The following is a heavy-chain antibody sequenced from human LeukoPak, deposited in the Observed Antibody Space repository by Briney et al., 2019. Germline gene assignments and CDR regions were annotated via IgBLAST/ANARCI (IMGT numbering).Heavy chain of an antibody. CDR2: IYYSGST. D-gene: IGHD3-10*01. CDR1: AGSISSYY. J-gene: IGHJ4*02. CDR3: ARQGANIRGVII. Sequence: SETLSLTCTVSAGSISSYYWGWIRQPPGKGLEWIGSIYYSGSTYYNPSLKSRVTISVDTSKNQFSLKLSSVTAADTAVYYCARQGANIRGVIIWGQGTLVTVSS. V-gene: IGHV4-39*01.